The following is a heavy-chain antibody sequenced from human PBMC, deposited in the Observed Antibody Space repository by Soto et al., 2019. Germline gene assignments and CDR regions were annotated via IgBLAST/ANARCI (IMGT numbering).Heavy chain of an antibody. J-gene: IGHJ4*02. CDR3: VREKVTMIVGFYYFDY. CDR2: IYAGGST. V-gene: IGHV3-66*01. CDR1: GFTVSSNY. Sequence: EMQLVESGGGLVQPGGSLRLSCAASGFTVSSNYMSWVRQAPGKGLEWVSVIYAGGSTHYADSVEGRFTISRDNSKXXLYLQMNSLRAEDTAVYYCVREKVTMIVGFYYFDYWGQGTLVTVSS. D-gene: IGHD3-22*01.